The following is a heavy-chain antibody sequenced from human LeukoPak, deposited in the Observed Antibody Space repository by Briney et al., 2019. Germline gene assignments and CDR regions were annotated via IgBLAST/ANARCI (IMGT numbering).Heavy chain of an antibody. V-gene: IGHV4-59*01. CDR3: ARAPKRRDGSQFDY. D-gene: IGHD5-24*01. CDR2: IYYSGST. J-gene: IGHJ4*02. Sequence: SETLSLTCTVSGGSISSYYWSWIRQPPGKGLEWIGYIYYSGSTNYNPSLKSRVTISVDTSKNQFSLKLSSVTAADTAVYYCARAPKRRDGSQFDYWGQGTLVTVSS. CDR1: GGSISSYY.